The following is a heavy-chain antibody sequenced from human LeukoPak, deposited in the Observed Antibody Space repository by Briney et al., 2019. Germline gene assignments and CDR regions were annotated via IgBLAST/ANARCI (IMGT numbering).Heavy chain of an antibody. CDR1: GGSFSDYY. D-gene: IGHD6-19*01. CDR3: AKGHRYSSGWYWSHWFDP. V-gene: IGHV4-34*01. Sequence: ETLSLTCAVYGGSFSDYYWTWIRQPPGKGLEWIGEINHSGSTNYNPSLKSRVTISVDTSKKQFFLRLNSVTAADTAVYYCAKGHRYSSGWYWSHWFDPWGQGTLVTVSS. J-gene: IGHJ5*02. CDR2: INHSGST.